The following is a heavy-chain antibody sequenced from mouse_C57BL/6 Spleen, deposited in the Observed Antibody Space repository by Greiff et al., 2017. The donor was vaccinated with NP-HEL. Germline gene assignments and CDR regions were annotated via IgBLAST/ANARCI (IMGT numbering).Heavy chain of an antibody. J-gene: IGHJ4*01. CDR2: IYPRSGNT. V-gene: IGHV1-81*01. CDR1: GYTFTSYG. Sequence: VMLQQSGAELARPGASVKLSCKASGYTFTSYGISWVKQRTGQGLEWIGEIYPRSGNTYYNEKFKGKATLTADKSSSTAYMELRSLTSEDSAVYFCAREGVVATEYYAMDYWGQGTSVTVSS. CDR3: AREGVVATEYYAMDY. D-gene: IGHD1-1*01.